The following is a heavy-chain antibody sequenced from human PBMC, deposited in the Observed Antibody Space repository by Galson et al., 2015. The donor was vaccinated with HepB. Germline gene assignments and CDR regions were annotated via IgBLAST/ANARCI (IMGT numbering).Heavy chain of an antibody. V-gene: IGHV3-30*18. CDR2: ISYDGSNK. J-gene: IGHJ4*02. Sequence: LRLSCAASGFTFSSYGMHWVRQAPGKGLEWVAVISYDGSNKYYADSVKGRFTISRDNSKNTLYLQMSSLRAEDTAVYYCAKDTRPELRYFDSRLGSWGQGTLVTVSS. D-gene: IGHD3-9*01. CDR1: GFTFSSYG. CDR3: AKDTRPELRYFDSRLGS.